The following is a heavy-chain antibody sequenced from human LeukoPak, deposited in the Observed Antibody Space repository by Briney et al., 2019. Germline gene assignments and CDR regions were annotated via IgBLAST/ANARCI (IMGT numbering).Heavy chain of an antibody. CDR3: ARGPWYCGGDCYYDY. CDR2: ISSSSSTI. D-gene: IGHD2-21*01. J-gene: IGHJ4*02. V-gene: IGHV3-48*01. CDR1: GFTFSSYS. Sequence: GGSLRLSCAASGFTFSSYSMNWVRQAPGKGLEWVSYISSSSSTIYYADSVKGRFTISRDNAKNSLYLQMNSLRAEDTAVYYCARGPWYCGGDCYYDYWGQGTLVTVSS.